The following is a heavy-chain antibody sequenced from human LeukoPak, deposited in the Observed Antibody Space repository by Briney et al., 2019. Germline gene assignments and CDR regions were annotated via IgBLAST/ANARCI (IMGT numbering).Heavy chain of an antibody. CDR2: ISSSSSYI. CDR1: GFTFSTCS. J-gene: IGHJ4*02. CDR3: AATQDSSCSDPFDY. D-gene: IGHD3-22*01. V-gene: IGHV3-21*01. Sequence: GGSLRLSCAASGFTFSTCSMNWVRQAPGKGLEWVSSISSSSSYIYYADSVKGRFTISRDNAKNSLYLQMNSLRAEDTAVYYCAATQDSSCSDPFDYWGQGTLVTVSS.